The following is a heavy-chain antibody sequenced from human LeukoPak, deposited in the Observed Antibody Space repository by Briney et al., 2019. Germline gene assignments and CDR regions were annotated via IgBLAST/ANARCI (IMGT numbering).Heavy chain of an antibody. J-gene: IGHJ4*02. Sequence: ASVKVSCKASGYTFSSYYIHWVRQAPGQGLEWMGVINPSGGSTSYAQKLQGRVTMTTDTSTSTAYMELRSLRSDDTAVYYCARDSVRHSSGWYGFDYWGQGTLVTVSS. CDR2: INPSGGST. CDR1: GYTFSSYY. V-gene: IGHV1-46*01. CDR3: ARDSVRHSSGWYGFDY. D-gene: IGHD6-19*01.